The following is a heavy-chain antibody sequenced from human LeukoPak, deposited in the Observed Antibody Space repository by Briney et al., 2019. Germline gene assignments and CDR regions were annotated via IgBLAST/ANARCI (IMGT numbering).Heavy chain of an antibody. CDR1: GGSISSYY. V-gene: IGHV4-59*01. D-gene: IGHD1-26*01. J-gene: IGHJ4*02. Sequence: SETLSLTCTVSGGSISSYYWSWIRQPPGKGLEWIGYIYYSGSTNYNPSLKSRVTISVDTSKNQFSLKLSSVTAADTAVYYCARDSVGATTAPYWGQGTLVTVSS. CDR3: ARDSVGATTAPY. CDR2: IYYSGST.